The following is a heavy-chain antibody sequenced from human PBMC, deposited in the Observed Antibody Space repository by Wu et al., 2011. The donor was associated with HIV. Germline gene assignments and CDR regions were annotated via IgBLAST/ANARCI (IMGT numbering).Heavy chain of an antibody. CDR3: ATDPTIVGEG. Sequence: QVQVVQSGAEVKKPGSSVKVSCKASGGTFSSYAVSWVRLAPGQGLEWMGRIIPMFNTATYAQRFQSRLTLTADKSTSTAYMELSSLRSDDTAVYYCATDPTIVGEGWGQGTRVTVS. J-gene: IGHJ1*01. V-gene: IGHV1-69*14. CDR1: GGTFSSYA. D-gene: IGHD2/OR15-2a*01. CDR2: IIPMFNTA.